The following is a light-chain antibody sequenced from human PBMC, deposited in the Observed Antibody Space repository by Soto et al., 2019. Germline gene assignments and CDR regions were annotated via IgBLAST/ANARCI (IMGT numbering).Light chain of an antibody. CDR1: QSISSW. Sequence: DIQMTQSPATLSASVGDRVTITCRASQSISSWLAWYQQKLGRAPRLLIYDASSLESGVPSRFSGSGYGTEFTLTISSLQPDDFATYYCQQYVAYPITLGQGTRLEI. J-gene: IGKJ5*01. V-gene: IGKV1-5*01. CDR2: DAS. CDR3: QQYVAYPIT.